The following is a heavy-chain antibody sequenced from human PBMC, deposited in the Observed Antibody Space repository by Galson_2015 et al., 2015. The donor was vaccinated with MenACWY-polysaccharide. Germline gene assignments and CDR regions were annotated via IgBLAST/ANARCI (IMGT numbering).Heavy chain of an antibody. Sequence: SLRLSCAASGFTFSSYAMSWVRQAPGKGLEWVSAISVGGGGTYYADSVKGRFTISRDNSKNTLYLQMNSLRAEDTAVYYCAKDQDDWDYWFFDLWGRGTLVTV. J-gene: IGHJ2*01. CDR1: GFTFSSYA. D-gene: IGHD3-9*01. V-gene: IGHV3-23*01. CDR2: ISVGGGGT. CDR3: AKDQDDWDYWFFDL.